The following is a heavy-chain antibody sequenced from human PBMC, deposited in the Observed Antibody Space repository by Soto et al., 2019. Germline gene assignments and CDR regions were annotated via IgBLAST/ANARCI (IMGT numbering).Heavy chain of an antibody. J-gene: IGHJ4*02. Sequence: ASVKVSCKASGYTFTSYGISWVRQAPGQGLEWMGWISAYNGNTNYAQKLQGRVTMTTDTSTSTAYMELRSLRSDDTAVYYCARDPVQYYDSSGYNFDYWGQGTLVTVAS. CDR1: GYTFTSYG. CDR3: ARDPVQYYDSSGYNFDY. D-gene: IGHD3-22*01. V-gene: IGHV1-18*01. CDR2: ISAYNGNT.